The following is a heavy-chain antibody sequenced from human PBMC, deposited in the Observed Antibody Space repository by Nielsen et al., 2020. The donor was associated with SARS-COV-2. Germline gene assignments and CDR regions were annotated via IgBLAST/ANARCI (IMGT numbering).Heavy chain of an antibody. CDR3: ARDQFYDFWSGYSGWSDP. Sequence: WVRQAPGQGLEWMGIINPSGGSTSYAQKFQGRVTMTRDTSTSTVYMELSSLRSEDTAVYYCARDQFYDFWSGYSGWSDPWGQGALVTVSS. J-gene: IGHJ5*02. CDR2: INPSGGST. V-gene: IGHV1-46*01. D-gene: IGHD3-3*01.